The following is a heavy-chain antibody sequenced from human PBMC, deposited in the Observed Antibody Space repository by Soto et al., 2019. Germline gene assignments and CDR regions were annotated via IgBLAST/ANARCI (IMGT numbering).Heavy chain of an antibody. J-gene: IGHJ4*02. CDR3: VRGSTSFDY. CDR2: IIQDGSQK. CDR1: GFTFNTYW. Sequence: GGSLRLSCSGFTFNTYWMSWVRQAPGKGLEWVANIIQDGSQKNYVDSVRGRFTISRDNAKSSLYLQMNRLRAEDTAVYYCVRGSTSFDYWGQGTLVTVSS. D-gene: IGHD2-2*01. V-gene: IGHV3-7*01.